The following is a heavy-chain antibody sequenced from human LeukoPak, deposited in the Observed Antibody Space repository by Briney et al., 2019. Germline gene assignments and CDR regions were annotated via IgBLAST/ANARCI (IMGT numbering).Heavy chain of an antibody. CDR3: TTGCKVNIVATTEGRRHLTAVAGY. V-gene: IGHV3-74*01. Sequence: GGSLRLSCAASGFTFSKYWMHWVRQAPGKGLVWVSPINTDGNSTSYADSVKGRFTISRDNAKNTLYLQMNSLRAEDTAVYYCTTGCKVNIVATTEGRRHLTAVAGYWGQGTLVTVSS. CDR1: GFTFSKYW. J-gene: IGHJ4*02. CDR2: INTDGNST. D-gene: IGHD5-12*01.